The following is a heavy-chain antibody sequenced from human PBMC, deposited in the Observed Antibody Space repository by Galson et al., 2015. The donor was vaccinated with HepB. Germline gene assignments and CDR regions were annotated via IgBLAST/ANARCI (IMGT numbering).Heavy chain of an antibody. CDR3: ARESLWFGELSHDAFDI. CDR2: IKQDGSEK. V-gene: IGHV3-7*03. Sequence: SLRLSCAASGFTFSSYWMSWVRQAPGKGLEWVANIKQDGSEKYYVDSVKGRFTISRDNAKNSLYLQMNSLRAEDTAVYYCARESLWFGELSHDAFDIWGQGTMVTVSS. D-gene: IGHD3-10*01. J-gene: IGHJ3*02. CDR1: GFTFSSYW.